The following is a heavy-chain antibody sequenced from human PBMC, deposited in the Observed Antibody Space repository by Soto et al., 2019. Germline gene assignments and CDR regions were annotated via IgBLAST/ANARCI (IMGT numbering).Heavy chain of an antibody. J-gene: IGHJ4*02. Sequence: EVQLLESGGGLVQPGGSLRLSCAVSGFSLSNYAMSWVRQATGKGLEWVSAISGSGSNTYYIDSVKGRFTISRDKSKTTLFLQMNNLRAVVTAVYYSAKGGITLVRGSFDYWGQEALVTVSS. CDR2: ISGSGSNT. V-gene: IGHV3-23*01. D-gene: IGHD3-10*01. CDR3: AKGGITLVRGSFDY. CDR1: GFSLSNYA.